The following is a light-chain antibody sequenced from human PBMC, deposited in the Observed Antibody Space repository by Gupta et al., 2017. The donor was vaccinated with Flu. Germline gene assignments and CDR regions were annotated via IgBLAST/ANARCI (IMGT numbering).Light chain of an antibody. CDR1: SGSVSTSYY. Sequence: SFSVSPGGTVTLTCGLSSGSVSTSYYPSWYQQTPGQAPRTLIYSTNTRSSGVPDRFSGSILGNKAALTITGAQADDESDYYCVLYMGSGMWVFGGGTKLTVL. CDR2: STN. CDR3: VLYMGSGMWV. V-gene: IGLV8-61*01. J-gene: IGLJ3*02.